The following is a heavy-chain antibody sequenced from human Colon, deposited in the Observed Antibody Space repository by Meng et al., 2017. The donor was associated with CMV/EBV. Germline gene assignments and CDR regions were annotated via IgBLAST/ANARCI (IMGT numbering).Heavy chain of an antibody. V-gene: IGHV1-18*01. CDR2: ISAENGNT. CDR1: GYKFGIDG. D-gene: IGHD4-17*01. J-gene: IGHJ4*02. Sequence: KASGYKFGIDGITWVRQVPGQGLEWVGWISAENGNTNYAQKFQGRVTVTTDTSTKTAYMELRGLKSDDSAVYYCARAGAAVTTHFDLWGREPWSPSPQ. CDR3: ARAGAAVTTHFDL.